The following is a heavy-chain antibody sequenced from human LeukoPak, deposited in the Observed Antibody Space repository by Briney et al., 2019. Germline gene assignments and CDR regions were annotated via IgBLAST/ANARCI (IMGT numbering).Heavy chain of an antibody. Sequence: SVKVSCKASGGTFSSYAISWVRQAPGQGLEWMGGIIPIFGTANYAQKFQGRVTITTDESTSTAYMELSSLRSKDTAVYYCARDVPDYYDSSGSPPINWFDPWGQGTLVTVSS. D-gene: IGHD3-22*01. V-gene: IGHV1-69*05. CDR2: IIPIFGTA. CDR1: GGTFSSYA. J-gene: IGHJ5*02. CDR3: ARDVPDYYDSSGSPPINWFDP.